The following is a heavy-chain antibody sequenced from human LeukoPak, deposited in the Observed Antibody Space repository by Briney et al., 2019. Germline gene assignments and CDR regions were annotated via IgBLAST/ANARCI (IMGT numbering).Heavy chain of an antibody. J-gene: IGHJ4*02. D-gene: IGHD6-13*01. CDR1: GYTFTSYD. V-gene: IGHV1-8*01. Sequence: ASVKVSCKASGYTFTSYDINWVRQATGQGLEWMGWMNPNSGNTGYAQKFQGRVTMTRNTSISTAYMELSSLRSEDTAVYYCARARWQQLVYFDYWGQGTLVTVSS. CDR2: MNPNSGNT. CDR3: ARARWQQLVYFDY.